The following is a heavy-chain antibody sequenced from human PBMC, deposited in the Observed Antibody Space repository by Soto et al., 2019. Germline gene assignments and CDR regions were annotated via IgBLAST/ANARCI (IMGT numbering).Heavy chain of an antibody. CDR3: AREGGSGSYYSRYYYMDV. V-gene: IGHV4-59*01. J-gene: IGHJ6*03. Sequence: SETLSLTCTVSGGSISSYYWSWIRQPPGKGLEWIGYIYYSGSTNYNPSLKSRVTISVDTSKNQFSLKLSSVTAADTAVYYCAREGGSGSYYSRYYYMDVWGKGTTVTVSS. CDR2: IYYSGST. D-gene: IGHD3-10*01. CDR1: GGSISSYY.